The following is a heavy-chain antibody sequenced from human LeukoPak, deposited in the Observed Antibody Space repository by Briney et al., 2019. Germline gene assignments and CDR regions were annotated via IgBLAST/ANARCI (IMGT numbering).Heavy chain of an antibody. J-gene: IGHJ4*02. CDR1: GGSISSSSYY. V-gene: IGHV4-39*07. CDR3: ARGSPYYYGSGSRPFDY. CDR2: IYYSGST. D-gene: IGHD3-10*01. Sequence: SETLSLTCTVSGGSISSSSYYWGWIRQPPGKGLEWIGSIYYSGSTYYNPSLKSRVTISVDASKNQFSLKLSSVTAADTAVYYCARGSPYYYGSGSRPFDYWGQGTLVTVSS.